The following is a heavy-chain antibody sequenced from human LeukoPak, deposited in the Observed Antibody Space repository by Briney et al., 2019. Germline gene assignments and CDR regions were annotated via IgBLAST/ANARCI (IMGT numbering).Heavy chain of an antibody. CDR1: GGSFSGYY. V-gene: IGHV4-34*01. CDR3: ARLPQDYYDSSGYYFAFDI. D-gene: IGHD3-22*01. CDR2: INHSGST. J-gene: IGHJ3*02. Sequence: PSETLSLTCAVYGGSFSGYYWSWIRQPPGKGLEWIGEINHSGSTNYNPSLKSRVTISVDTSKNQSSLKLSSVTAADTAVYYCARLPQDYYDSSGYYFAFDIWGQGTMVTVSS.